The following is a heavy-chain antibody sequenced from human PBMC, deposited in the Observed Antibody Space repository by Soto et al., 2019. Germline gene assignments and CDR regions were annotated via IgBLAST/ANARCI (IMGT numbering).Heavy chain of an antibody. J-gene: IGHJ3*02. V-gene: IGHV3-64D*08. CDR2: ISSNGGST. Sequence: GGSLRLSCSASGFTFSSYAMHWVHQAPGKGLEYVSAISSNGGSTYYADSAKCRFTISRDNSKNTLYLQMSSPRAEDTAVYYCVKDSWTFDIWGQGTMVTVSS. CDR1: GFTFSSYA. CDR3: VKDSWTFDI. D-gene: IGHD1-1*01.